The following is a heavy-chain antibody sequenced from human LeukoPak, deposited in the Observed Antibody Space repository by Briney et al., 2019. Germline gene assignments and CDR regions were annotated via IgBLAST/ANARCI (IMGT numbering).Heavy chain of an antibody. V-gene: IGHV4-4*02. CDR2: IYTSGST. J-gene: IGHJ4*02. D-gene: IGHD2-2*03. CDR1: GGSISSSNW. CDR3: ARVSGYCSSTSCYESSY. Sequence: SGTLSLTCAVSGGSISSSNWWSWVRQPPGKGLEWIGRIYTSGSTNYNPSLKSRVTISVDTSTNQFSLELSSVTAADTAVYYCARVSGYCSSTSCYESSYWGQGTLVTVSS.